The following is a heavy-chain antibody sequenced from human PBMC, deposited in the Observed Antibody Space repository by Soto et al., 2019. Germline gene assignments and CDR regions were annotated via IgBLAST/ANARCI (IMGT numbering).Heavy chain of an antibody. J-gene: IGHJ3*02. Sequence: QVHLVQSGPEVKKPGASVKVSCQASGYTFNTYGITWVRQAPGQGLEWMAWINAYNGNRIYAQNFQGRVTVTTDTSTRAAYMELMSLKSDDTAVYFFARDRDRLADIWGLGTMVNVSS. CDR2: INAYNGNR. D-gene: IGHD2-15*01. V-gene: IGHV1-18*01. CDR3: ARDRDRLADI. CDR1: GYTFNTYG.